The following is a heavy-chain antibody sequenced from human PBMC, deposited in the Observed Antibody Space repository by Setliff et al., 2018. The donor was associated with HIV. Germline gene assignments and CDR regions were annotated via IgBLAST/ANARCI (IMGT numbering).Heavy chain of an antibody. CDR3: AREAQQSYNIVTGYNYYYGIDV. CDR1: GASIRSYY. D-gene: IGHD3-9*01. Sequence: SLTCNVSGASIRSYYWTWIRQSPGNRLEWLGYITDSGNTNYNPSLRRRVTISADTSKNQVSLRLRSVTAADTAVYYCAREAQQSYNIVTGYNYYYGIDVWGQGTTVTVSS. V-gene: IGHV4-59*01. J-gene: IGHJ6*02. CDR2: ITDSGNT.